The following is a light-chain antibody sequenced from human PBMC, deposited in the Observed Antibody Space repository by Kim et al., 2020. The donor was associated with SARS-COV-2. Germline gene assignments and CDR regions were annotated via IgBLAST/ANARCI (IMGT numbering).Light chain of an antibody. CDR1: SGHSSYA. Sequence: ASVKLTCTLSSGHSSYAIAWHQQQPEKGPRYLMTLNSDGSHSKGDGIPDRFSGSSSGAECYLTISSLQSEDEADYYCQTWGTGIRVFGGGTKLTVL. V-gene: IGLV4-69*01. J-gene: IGLJ2*01. CDR2: LNSDGSH. CDR3: QTWGTGIRV.